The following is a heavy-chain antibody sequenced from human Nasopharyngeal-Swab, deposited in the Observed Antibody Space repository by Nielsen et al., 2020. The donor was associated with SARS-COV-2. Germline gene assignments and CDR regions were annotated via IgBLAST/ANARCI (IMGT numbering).Heavy chain of an antibody. D-gene: IGHD5-24*01. CDR3: TRARGATIRFADY. V-gene: IGHV3-49*03. CDR1: GFTFGDYA. CDR2: IRSKAYGGTT. Sequence: GESLKISCTASGFTFGDYAMSWFRQAPGKGLEWVGFIRSKAYGGTTEYAASVKGRFTISRDDSKSIAYLQMNSLKTEDTAVYYCTRARGATIRFADYWGRGTLVTVSS. J-gene: IGHJ4*02.